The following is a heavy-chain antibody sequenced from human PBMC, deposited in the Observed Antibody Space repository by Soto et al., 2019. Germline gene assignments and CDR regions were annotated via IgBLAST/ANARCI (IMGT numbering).Heavy chain of an antibody. CDR1: GFTFSSYA. D-gene: IGHD3-3*01. Sequence: AGGSLRLSCAASGFTFSSYAMSWVRQAPGKGLEWVSAISGSGGSTYYADSVKGRFTISRDNSKNTLYLQMNSLRAEDTAVYYCAKPPITIFGVAQYYFDYWGQGTLVTVSS. CDR2: ISGSGGST. J-gene: IGHJ4*02. V-gene: IGHV3-23*01. CDR3: AKPPITIFGVAQYYFDY.